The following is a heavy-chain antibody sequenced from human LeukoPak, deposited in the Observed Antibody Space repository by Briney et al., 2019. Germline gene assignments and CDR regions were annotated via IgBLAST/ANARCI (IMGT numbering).Heavy chain of an antibody. CDR3: ARDSYNGDYVPGYFQH. CDR1: GFTFSSYE. V-gene: IGHV3-48*03. Sequence: SGGSLRLSCAASGFTFSSYEMNWVRQAPGKGLEWVSYISSSGSTIYYADSVKGRFTISRDNAKNSLYLQMNSLRAEDTAVYYCARDSYNGDYVPGYFQHWGQGTLVTVSS. D-gene: IGHD4-17*01. J-gene: IGHJ1*01. CDR2: ISSSGSTI.